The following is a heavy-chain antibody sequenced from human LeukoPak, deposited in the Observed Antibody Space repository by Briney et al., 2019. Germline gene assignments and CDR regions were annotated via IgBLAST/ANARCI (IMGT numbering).Heavy chain of an antibody. CDR1: GGSFSGYY. D-gene: IGHD3-3*01. J-gene: IGHJ4*02. Sequence: SETLSLTCAVYGGSFSGYYWSWIRQPPGKGLEWIGEINHSGSTNYNPSLKSRVTISVDTSKNQFSLKLSSVTAADTAVYYCARRYDFWSGLYGHGFDYWGQGTLVTVSS. CDR2: INHSGST. V-gene: IGHV4-34*01. CDR3: ARRYDFWSGLYGHGFDY.